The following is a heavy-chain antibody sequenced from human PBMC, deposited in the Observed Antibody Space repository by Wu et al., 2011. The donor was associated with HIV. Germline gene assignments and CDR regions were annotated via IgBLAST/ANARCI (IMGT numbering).Heavy chain of an antibody. CDR3: ARDYYDNSGYYYYFYGMDV. D-gene: IGHD3-22*01. CDR2: INPNSGGT. CDR1: GYTFTGYY. Sequence: QVQLVQSGAEVKKPGASVKVSCKASGYTFTGYYMHWVRQAPGQGLEWMGWINPNSGGTNYAQKFQGGVTMTRDTSISTAYMEMRRLRSDDTAVYYCARDYYDNSGYYYYFYGMDVWGQGTTVTVSS. J-gene: IGHJ6*02. V-gene: IGHV1-2*02.